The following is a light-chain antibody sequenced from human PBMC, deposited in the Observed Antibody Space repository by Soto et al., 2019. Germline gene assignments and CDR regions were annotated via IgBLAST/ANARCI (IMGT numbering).Light chain of an antibody. Sequence: EIVLTQSPGTLSLSPGERATLSCMASQTLTTRFLAWYQQKPGQAPRLLINGASSRATGIPDRFSGSGSGTEYTLTISRLEPEDFAVYSCQQYADLPYTFGQGTTLEIK. CDR2: GAS. V-gene: IGKV3-20*01. J-gene: IGKJ2*01. CDR3: QQYADLPYT. CDR1: QTLTTRF.